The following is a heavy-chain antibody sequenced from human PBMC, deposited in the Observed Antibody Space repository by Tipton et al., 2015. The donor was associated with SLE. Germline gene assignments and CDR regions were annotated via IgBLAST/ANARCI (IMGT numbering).Heavy chain of an antibody. V-gene: IGHV3-7*03. CDR2: IKQDGSEK. CDR1: GFTFSSYW. J-gene: IGHJ4*02. Sequence: SLRLSCAASGFTFSSYWMSWVRQAPAKGLEWVANIKQDGSEKYYVDSVKGRFNISRDNAKNSLYLQMNGLRAEDTAIYYCARDAYGDSTVLLDYWGQGTLVTVAS. CDR3: ARDAYGDSTVLLDY. D-gene: IGHD4-17*01.